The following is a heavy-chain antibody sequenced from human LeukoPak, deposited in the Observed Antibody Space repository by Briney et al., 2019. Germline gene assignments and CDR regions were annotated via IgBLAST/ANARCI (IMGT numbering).Heavy chain of an antibody. CDR3: ARGHHYYDSSGYYYEGLDY. CDR2: TYFRSEWYY. Sequence: SQTLSLTCAISGDSVSTNSAARNWIRQSPSRGLEWLGRTYFRSEWYYDYAVSVKSRITIKPDTSKNQFSLHMHSLTPDDTAVYFCARGHHYYDSSGYYYEGLDYWGQGTPVAVSS. J-gene: IGHJ4*02. D-gene: IGHD3-22*01. CDR1: GDSVSTNSAA. V-gene: IGHV6-1*01.